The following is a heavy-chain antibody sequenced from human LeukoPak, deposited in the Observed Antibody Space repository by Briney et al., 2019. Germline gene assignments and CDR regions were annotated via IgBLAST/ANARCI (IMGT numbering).Heavy chain of an antibody. J-gene: IGHJ6*02. CDR2: IYYSGST. Sequence: PSQTLSLTCTVSGGSISSGGYSWSWIRQHPGKGLEWIGYIYYSGSTYYNPSLKSRVTISVDTSKNQFSLKLSSVTAADTAVYYCARDLLDTYYGMDVWGQGTTVTVSS. CDR1: GGSISSGGYS. D-gene: IGHD2/OR15-2a*01. V-gene: IGHV4-31*03. CDR3: ARDLLDTYYGMDV.